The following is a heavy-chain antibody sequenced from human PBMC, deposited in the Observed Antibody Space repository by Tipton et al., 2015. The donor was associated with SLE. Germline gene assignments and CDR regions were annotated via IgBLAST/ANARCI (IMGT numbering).Heavy chain of an antibody. CDR3: AREYDFVWGSYRPYYFMDV. J-gene: IGHJ6*03. CDR2: INHSGST. D-gene: IGHD3-16*02. V-gene: IGHV4-34*01. CDR1: GGSFSGYY. Sequence: LRLSCAVYGGSFSGYYWSWIRQPPGKGLEWIGEINHSGSTNYNPSLKSRVTISVDTSKNQFSLKLSSVTAADTAVYYCAREYDFVWGSYRPYYFMDVWGKGTTVTVSS.